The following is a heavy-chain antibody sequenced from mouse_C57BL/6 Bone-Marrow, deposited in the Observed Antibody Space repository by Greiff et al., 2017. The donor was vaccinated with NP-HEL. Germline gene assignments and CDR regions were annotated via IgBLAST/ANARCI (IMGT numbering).Heavy chain of an antibody. CDR3: ARDLGARGAMDY. V-gene: IGHV3-6*01. J-gene: IGHJ4*01. D-gene: IGHD3-1*01. CDR2: ISYDGSH. Sequence: DVQLQESGPGLVKPSQSLSLTCSVTGYSITSGYYWNWIRQFPGNKLEWMGYISYDGSHNYNPSLKNRISITRDTSKNQFFLKLNSVTTEDTPTYYCARDLGARGAMDYWGQGTSVTVSS. CDR1: GYSITSGYY.